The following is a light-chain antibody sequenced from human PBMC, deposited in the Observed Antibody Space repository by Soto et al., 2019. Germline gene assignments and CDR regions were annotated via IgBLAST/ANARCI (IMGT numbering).Light chain of an antibody. CDR3: QKDNSAPRT. V-gene: IGKV1-27*01. J-gene: IGKJ1*01. Sequence: DIQMTQSPSSLSASVGDRVTITCRASHGISNYLAWYQQKPGKVPKLLIYAASTLKSGVPSRFSGSGSWTDFTLTISSLQPEDVATYYCQKDNSAPRTFGQGTKVEI. CDR1: HGISNY. CDR2: AAS.